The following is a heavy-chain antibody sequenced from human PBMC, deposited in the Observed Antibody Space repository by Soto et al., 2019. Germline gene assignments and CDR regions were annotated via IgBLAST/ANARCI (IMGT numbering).Heavy chain of an antibody. CDR3: ANEYFDY. CDR2: ISYDGSNK. V-gene: IGHV3-30*18. J-gene: IGHJ4*02. CDR1: GFTFSSYG. Sequence: GGSLRLSCAASGFTFSSYGMHWVRQAPGKGLEWVAVISYDGSNKYYADSVKGRFTISRDNSKNTLYLQMNSLRAEDTAVYYCANEYFDYWGQGTLVTVSS.